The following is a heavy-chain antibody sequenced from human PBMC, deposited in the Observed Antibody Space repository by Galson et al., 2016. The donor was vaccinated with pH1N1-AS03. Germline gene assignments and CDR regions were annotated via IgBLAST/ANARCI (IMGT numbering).Heavy chain of an antibody. J-gene: IGHJ3*01. D-gene: IGHD6-19*01. Sequence: SLRLSCAASGFIFSNYGMHWVRQAPGKGLEWVAVIWNHGKSKYYADSVKGRFTISRDDSKNTVYLQMNSLRAEDTAVYYCAKDDYSSAWYGGISDYWGQGTMVTVSS. V-gene: IGHV3-33*06. CDR1: GFIFSNYG. CDR2: IWNHGKSK. CDR3: AKDDYSSAWYGGISDY.